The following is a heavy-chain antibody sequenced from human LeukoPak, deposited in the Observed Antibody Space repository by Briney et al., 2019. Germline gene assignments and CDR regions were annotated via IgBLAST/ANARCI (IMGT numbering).Heavy chain of an antibody. V-gene: IGHV4-59*01. Sequence: SETLSLTCTVSGGSISSYYWSWIRQPPGKGLEWIGYIYDSGSTNYNPSLKSRVTISVDTSKNQFSLKLSSVTAADTAVYYCARDLGAGYYYGSGSYHWFDPWGQGTLVTVSS. CDR1: GGSISSYY. CDR2: IYDSGST. J-gene: IGHJ5*02. D-gene: IGHD3-10*01. CDR3: ARDLGAGYYYGSGSYHWFDP.